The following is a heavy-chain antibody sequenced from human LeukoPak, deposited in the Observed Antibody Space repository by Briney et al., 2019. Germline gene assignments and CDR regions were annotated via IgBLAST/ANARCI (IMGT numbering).Heavy chain of an antibody. CDR1: GGTFSSYA. Sequence: GASVKVSCKASGGTFSSYAISWVRQAPGQGLEWMGGIIPIFGTANYAQKFQGSVTITADESTSTAYMELSSLRSEDTAVYYCARDQAVSSGSYSGYFDYWGQGTLVTVSS. CDR2: IIPIFGTA. CDR3: ARDQAVSSGSYSGYFDY. V-gene: IGHV1-69*13. D-gene: IGHD3-10*01. J-gene: IGHJ4*02.